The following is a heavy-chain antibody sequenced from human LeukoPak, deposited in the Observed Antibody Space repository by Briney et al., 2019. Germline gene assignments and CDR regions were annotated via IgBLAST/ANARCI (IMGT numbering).Heavy chain of an antibody. CDR2: ISSSSSYI. Sequence: KPGGSLRLSCAASGFTFSSYSMNWVRQAPGKGLEWVSSISSSSSYIYYADSVKGRFTISRDNAKNSLYLQMNSLRAEDTAVYYCARGSSTSPNWFDPWGQGTLVTVSS. J-gene: IGHJ5*02. CDR1: GFTFSSYS. V-gene: IGHV3-21*01. D-gene: IGHD6-6*01. CDR3: ARGSSTSPNWFDP.